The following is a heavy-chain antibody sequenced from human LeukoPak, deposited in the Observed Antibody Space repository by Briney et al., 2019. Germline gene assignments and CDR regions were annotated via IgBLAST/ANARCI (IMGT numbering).Heavy chain of an antibody. CDR2: IYFGGTT. J-gene: IGHJ4*02. CDR3: ARGDGVYVY. Sequence: GGSLRLSCAASGFTFSSYSMTWVRQAPGQGLEWVSVIYFGGTTYYADSVKGRFTISRDNSKNTVYLQMNSLRVEDTAVYYCARGDGVYVYWGQGTLVTVSS. CDR1: GFTFSSYS. V-gene: IGHV3-53*01. D-gene: IGHD5/OR15-5a*01.